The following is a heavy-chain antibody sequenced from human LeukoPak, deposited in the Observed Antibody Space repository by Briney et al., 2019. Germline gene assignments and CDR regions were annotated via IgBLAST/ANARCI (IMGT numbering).Heavy chain of an antibody. Sequence: PGGSLRLSCAASGFTFSSYAMSWVRQAPGKGLEWVSAISGSGGSTYYADSVKGRFTISRDNSKNTLYLQMNSLRAEDTAVYYCANERIVVVIAIPPAFDYWGQGTLVTVSS. J-gene: IGHJ4*02. CDR3: ANERIVVVIAIPPAFDY. V-gene: IGHV3-23*01. D-gene: IGHD2-21*01. CDR2: ISGSGGST. CDR1: GFTFSSYA.